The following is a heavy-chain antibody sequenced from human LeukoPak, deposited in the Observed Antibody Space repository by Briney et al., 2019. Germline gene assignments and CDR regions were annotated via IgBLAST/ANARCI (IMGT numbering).Heavy chain of an antibody. Sequence: GGSLRLSCAASGFTFSSFGMHWVRQAPGKGLEWVSGISIGGDYTYYADSVKGRFTISRDNSKDTLSLQMRNLRAEDTAIYYCAKLHSATITADFDHWGQGTLVTVSS. D-gene: IGHD1-14*01. V-gene: IGHV3-23*01. J-gene: IGHJ4*02. CDR1: GFTFSSFG. CDR3: AKLHSATITADFDH. CDR2: ISIGGDYT.